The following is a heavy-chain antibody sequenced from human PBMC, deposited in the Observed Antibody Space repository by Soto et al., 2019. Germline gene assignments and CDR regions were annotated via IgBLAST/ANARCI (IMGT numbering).Heavy chain of an antibody. D-gene: IGHD6-13*01. CDR2: IYYSGST. J-gene: IGHJ5*02. CDR1: GGSISSYY. CDR3: ARVVAPADTPLWWFDP. V-gene: IGHV4-59*01. Sequence: SETLSLTCTVSGGSISSYYWSWIRQPPGKGLEWIGYIYYSGSTNYNPSLKSRVSISLDTSKNQFSLKLSSVTAADTAVYYCARVVAPADTPLWWFDPWGQGTLVTVSS.